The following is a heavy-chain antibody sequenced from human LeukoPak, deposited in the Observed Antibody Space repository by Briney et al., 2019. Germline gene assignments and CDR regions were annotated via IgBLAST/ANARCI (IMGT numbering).Heavy chain of an antibody. V-gene: IGHV4-34*01. D-gene: IGHD6-19*01. CDR2: INHSGNT. Sequence: KPSETLSLTCAVYGGSFSDYYWNWIRQPPGKGLEWIGEINHSGNTNYNPSLKSRVTISADTSKNQFSLKLSSVTAADTAVYYCARYATSGWYYFDYWGRGTLVTVSS. CDR3: ARYATSGWYYFDY. J-gene: IGHJ4*02. CDR1: GGSFSDYY.